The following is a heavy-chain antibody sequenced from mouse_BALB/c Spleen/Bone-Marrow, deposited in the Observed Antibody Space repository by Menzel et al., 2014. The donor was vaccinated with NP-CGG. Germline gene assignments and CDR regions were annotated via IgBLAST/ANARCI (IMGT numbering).Heavy chain of an antibody. CDR2: INPGSGAA. CDR3: ARRLTGTLYFDY. Sequence: QVQLKDSGAELVRPGTSVKVSCKASGYAFTNYLIEWVKQRPGQGLEWIGVINPGSGAANYNENLKGKATLTADKSSSTPYMQLSSLTSDDSAVYFCARRLTGTLYFDYWGQGTTLTVSS. J-gene: IGHJ2*01. CDR1: GYAFTNYL. V-gene: IGHV1-54*03. D-gene: IGHD4-1*01.